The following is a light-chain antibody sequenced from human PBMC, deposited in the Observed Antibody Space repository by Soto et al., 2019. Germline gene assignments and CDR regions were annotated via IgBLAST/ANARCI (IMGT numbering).Light chain of an antibody. CDR3: QQYGTSPLT. V-gene: IGKV3-20*01. Sequence: EIVLTQSPGTLSLSPGERATLSCRASQSVSINLLAWYQQKPGQAPRLLIYAASSRATGIPDRFSGSGSGTDFTLTISRLEPEDFALYYCQQYGTSPLTFGGGTKVDIK. J-gene: IGKJ4*01. CDR1: QSVSINL. CDR2: AAS.